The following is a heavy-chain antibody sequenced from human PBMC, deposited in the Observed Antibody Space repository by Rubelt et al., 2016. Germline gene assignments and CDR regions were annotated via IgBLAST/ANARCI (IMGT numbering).Heavy chain of an antibody. J-gene: IGHJ6*02. CDR2: IIPIFGTA. CDR1: GGTFSSYA. Sequence: GGTFSSYAISWVRQAPGQGLEWMGGIIPIFGTANYAQKFQGRVTITADKSTSTAYMELSSLRSEDTAVYYCARTTVTEQIRYYYYGMDVWGQGTTVTVSS. D-gene: IGHD4-17*01. V-gene: IGHV1-69*06. CDR3: ARTTVTEQIRYYYYGMDV.